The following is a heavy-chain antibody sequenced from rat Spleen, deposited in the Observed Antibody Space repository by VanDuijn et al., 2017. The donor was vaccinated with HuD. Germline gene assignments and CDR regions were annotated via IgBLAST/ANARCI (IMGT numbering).Heavy chain of an antibody. J-gene: IGHJ2*01. CDR2: IWSGGNT. V-gene: IGHV2-15*01. Sequence: QVRLKESGPGLVQPSQTLSLTCTVSGFSLISYAVNWVRQPPGKGLEWMGEIWSGGNTDYNSALKSRLSISRDTSKSQVFLKMNSLQTDDTGTYYCTIHPRYWGQGVMVTVSS. CDR1: GFSLISYA. D-gene: IGHD3-1*01. CDR3: TIHPRY.